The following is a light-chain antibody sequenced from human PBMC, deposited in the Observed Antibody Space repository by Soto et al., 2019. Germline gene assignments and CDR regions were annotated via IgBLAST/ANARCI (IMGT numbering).Light chain of an antibody. CDR3: QQSYSTLWT. V-gene: IGKV1-39*01. CDR2: AAS. J-gene: IGKJ1*01. Sequence: DIQMTQSPSSLSASVGDRVTMTFRASQSISSYLNWYQQKPGKAPKLLIYAASSLQSGVPSRFSGSGSGTDFTLTISSLQPEDFATYYCQQSYSTLWTFGQGTKVDIK. CDR1: QSISSY.